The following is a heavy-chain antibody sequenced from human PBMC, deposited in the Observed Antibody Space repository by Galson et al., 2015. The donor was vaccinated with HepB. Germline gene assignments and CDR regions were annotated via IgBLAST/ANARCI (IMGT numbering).Heavy chain of an antibody. CDR2: ISSSSSYT. V-gene: IGHV3-11*06. D-gene: IGHD1-26*01. J-gene: IGHJ4*02. CDR3: ARSPNPPVGAPPHFDY. CDR1: GFTFSDYY. Sequence: SLRLSCAASGFTFSDYYMSWIRQAPGKGLEWVSYISSSSSYTNYADSVKGRFTISRDNAKNSLYLQMNSLRAEDTAVYYCARSPNPPVGAPPHFDYWGQGTLVTVSS.